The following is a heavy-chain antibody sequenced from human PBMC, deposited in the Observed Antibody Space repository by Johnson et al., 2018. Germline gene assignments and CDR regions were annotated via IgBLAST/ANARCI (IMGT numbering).Heavy chain of an antibody. CDR3: AIIGESFTAYSYYGVDV. J-gene: IGHJ6*02. D-gene: IGHD3-10*01. Sequence: QVQLVQSGAEVKKPGASVKVSCKASGYTFISYDINWVRQATGQGLEWMGRMNPNSGNTGYAQKFQGRVTMTRNTSISTAHMELSSLRSEDTAVYYCAIIGESFTAYSYYGVDVWGQGTTVTVSS. V-gene: IGHV1-8*01. CDR2: MNPNSGNT. CDR1: GYTFISYD.